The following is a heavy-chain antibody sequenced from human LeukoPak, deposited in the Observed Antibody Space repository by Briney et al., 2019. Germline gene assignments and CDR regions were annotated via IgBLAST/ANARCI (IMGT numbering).Heavy chain of an antibody. D-gene: IGHD3-3*01. CDR3: ASGGRDYDFWSGYNGAFDI. V-gene: IGHV1-69*05. CDR1: RGTFSSYA. Sequence: ASVKVSCKASRGTFSSYAISWVRQAPGQGLEWMGGIIPIFGTANYAQKFQGRVTITTDESTSTAYMELSSLRSEDTAVYYCASGGRDYDFWSGYNGAFDIWGQGTMVTVSS. CDR2: IIPIFGTA. J-gene: IGHJ3*02.